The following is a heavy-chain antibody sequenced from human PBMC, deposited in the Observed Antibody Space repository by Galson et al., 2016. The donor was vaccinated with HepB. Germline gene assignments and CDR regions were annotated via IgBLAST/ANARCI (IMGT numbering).Heavy chain of an antibody. CDR1: GDSVSSDSAA. CDR3: ARAYGMLGATDVAFDI. V-gene: IGHV6-1*01. CDR2: TYYRSQWYN. J-gene: IGHJ3*02. D-gene: IGHD1-26*01. Sequence: CAISGDSVSSDSAAWNWIRQSPSRGLEWQGRTYYRSQWYNDYAVSLKGRVTIILDTSKSHFYLQLTSVTPADTGVYFCARAYGMLGATDVAFDIWGQGTMVTVSS.